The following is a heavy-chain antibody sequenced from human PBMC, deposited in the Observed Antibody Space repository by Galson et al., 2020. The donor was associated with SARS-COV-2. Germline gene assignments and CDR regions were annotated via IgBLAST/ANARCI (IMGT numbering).Heavy chain of an antibody. J-gene: IGHJ4*02. CDR3: AKVLQSSSNGDDY. Sequence: SETLSLTCTVSGASISSSNYYWGWIRQPPGKGLEWIGSLYYSGSTYYNPSLKSRVTILVDTSKNQFSLNLNSVTAADTAVYYCAKVLQSSSNGDDYWGQVTLVTVSS. D-gene: IGHD6-6*01. V-gene: IGHV4-39*07. CDR2: LYYSGST. CDR1: GASISSSNYY.